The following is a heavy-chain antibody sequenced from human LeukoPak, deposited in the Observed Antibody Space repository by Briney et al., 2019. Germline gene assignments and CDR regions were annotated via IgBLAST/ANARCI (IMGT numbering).Heavy chain of an antibody. CDR2: IIPIFGTA. J-gene: IGHJ4*02. CDR3: AFSPYSSSWYYFDY. D-gene: IGHD6-13*01. Sequence: SVKVSCKASVCTFSSYAISWVRQAPGQGLEWMGGIIPIFGTANYAQKFQGRVTITADESTSTAYMELSSLRSEDTAVYYCAFSPYSSSWYYFDYWGQGTLVTVSS. CDR1: VCTFSSYA. V-gene: IGHV1-69*13.